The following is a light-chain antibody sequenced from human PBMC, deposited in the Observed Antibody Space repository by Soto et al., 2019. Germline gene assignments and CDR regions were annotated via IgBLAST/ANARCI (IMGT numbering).Light chain of an antibody. V-gene: IGLV4-69*01. CDR3: QTWDTGARVV. CDR2: LSSDGSH. J-gene: IGLJ2*01. CDR1: SGHSSYA. Sequence: QAVVTQSPSASASLGASVKLTCTLSSGHSSYAIAWHQQQPEKGPRYLMKLSSDGSHSKGDGIPDRFSGSSSGAERYLTIASLQSEEEDDNYCQTWDTGARVVFGGGTKVTVL.